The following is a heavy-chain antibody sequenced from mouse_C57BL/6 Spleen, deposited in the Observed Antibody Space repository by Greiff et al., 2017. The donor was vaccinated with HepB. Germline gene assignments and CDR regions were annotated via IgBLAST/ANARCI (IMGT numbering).Heavy chain of an antibody. Sequence: QVQLKESGAELVKPGASVKISCKASGYAFSSYWMNWVKQRPGKGLEWIGQIYPGDGDTNYNGKFKGKATLTADKSSSTAYMQLSSLTSEDSAVYFCARFYDYGDWYFDVWGTGTTVTVSS. CDR3: ARFYDYGDWYFDV. J-gene: IGHJ1*03. CDR1: GYAFSSYW. D-gene: IGHD2-4*01. CDR2: IYPGDGDT. V-gene: IGHV1-80*01.